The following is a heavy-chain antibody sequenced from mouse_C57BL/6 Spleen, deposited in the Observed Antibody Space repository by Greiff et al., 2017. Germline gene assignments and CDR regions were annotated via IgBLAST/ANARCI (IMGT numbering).Heavy chain of an antibody. D-gene: IGHD1-1*01. V-gene: IGHV1-59*01. CDR2: IDPSDSYT. CDR1: GYTFTSYW. J-gene: IGHJ4*01. Sequence: VQLQQPGAELVRPGTSVKLSCKASGYTFTSYWMHWVKQRPGQGLEWIGVIDPSDSYTNYNQKFKGKATLTVDTSSSTAYMQLSSLTSEDSAVYYCASRYYGSSYDAMDYWGQGTSVTVSS. CDR3: ASRYYGSSYDAMDY.